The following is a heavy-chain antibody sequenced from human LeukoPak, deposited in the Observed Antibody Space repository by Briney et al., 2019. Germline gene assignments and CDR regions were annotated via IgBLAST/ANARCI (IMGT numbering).Heavy chain of an antibody. CDR1: GGSISSYY. CDR3: ARDSAFHCSDSKCYWGFDL. V-gene: IGHV4-59*01. J-gene: IGHJ3*01. CDR2: IYYSGST. D-gene: IGHD2-15*01. Sequence: PSETLSLTCTVSGGSISSYYWSWIRQPPGKGLEWIGYIYYSGSTNYNPSLKSRVTISVDTSKNQFSLKLSSVTAADTAVYYCARDSAFHCSDSKCYWGFDLWGQGTMVTVSS.